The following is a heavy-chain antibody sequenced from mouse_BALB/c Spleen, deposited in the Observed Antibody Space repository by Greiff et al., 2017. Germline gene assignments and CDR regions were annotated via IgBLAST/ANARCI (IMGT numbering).Heavy chain of an antibody. Sequence: VKLMESGPGLVQPSQSLSITCTVSGFSLTSYGVHWVRQSPGKGLEWLGVIWSGGSTDYNAAFISRLSISKDNSKSQVFFKMNSRQANDTAIYYCARILRWAMDDWGEGTSVTVSS. D-gene: IGHD1-1*01. CDR3: ARILRWAMDD. V-gene: IGHV2-2*02. CDR1: GFSLTSYG. J-gene: IGHJ4*01. CDR2: IWSGGST.